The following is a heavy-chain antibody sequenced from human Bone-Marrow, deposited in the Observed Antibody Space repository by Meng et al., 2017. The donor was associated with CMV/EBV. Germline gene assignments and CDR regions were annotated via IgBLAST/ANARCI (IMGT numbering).Heavy chain of an antibody. CDR2: INPDSGGT. J-gene: IGHJ5*02. CDR1: GYTFTGYY. CDR3: ARGYSSSPGWFDP. V-gene: IGHV1-2*02. Sequence: ASVQVSCKASGYTFTGYYMHWVRQAPGQGLEWMGWINPDSGGTNYAQKFQGRVTMTRDTPISTAYMELSRLRSDDTAVYYGARGYSSSPGWFDPWGQGTLVTVVS. D-gene: IGHD6-6*01.